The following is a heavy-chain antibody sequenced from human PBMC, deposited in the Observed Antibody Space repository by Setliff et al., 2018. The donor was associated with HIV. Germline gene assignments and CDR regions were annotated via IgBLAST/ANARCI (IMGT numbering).Heavy chain of an antibody. D-gene: IGHD5-12*01. Sequence: SVKVSCKASGGIFSNFGISWVRQAPGQGLEWMGGIIPIFGKATYAQKFQDRITIIADESTTTAYMEVRSLRPDDTAVYYCAREMATIGGSYYYGMNVWGQGTTVTVSS. CDR2: IIPIFGKA. V-gene: IGHV1-69*13. CDR1: GGIFSNFG. CDR3: AREMATIGGSYYYGMNV. J-gene: IGHJ6*02.